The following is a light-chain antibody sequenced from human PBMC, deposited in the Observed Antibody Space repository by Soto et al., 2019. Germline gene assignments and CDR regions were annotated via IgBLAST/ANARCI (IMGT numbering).Light chain of an antibody. CDR2: DAS. CDR1: QSVSSY. J-gene: IGKJ4*01. V-gene: IGKV3-11*01. Sequence: IVFTQSPATLSLSPWEISTLSCRASQSVSSYLAWYQQKPGQAPRLLIYDASNRATGIPARFSGSGSGTDFTLTISSLEPEDFAVYYCQQRSNWPLLTFGGGTK. CDR3: QQRSNWPLLT.